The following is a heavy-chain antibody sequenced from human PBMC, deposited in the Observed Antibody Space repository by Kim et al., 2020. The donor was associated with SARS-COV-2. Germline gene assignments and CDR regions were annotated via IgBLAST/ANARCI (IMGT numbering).Heavy chain of an antibody. J-gene: IGHJ6*01. CDR3: ARGQRGYCSSTSCYGDYY. Sequence: SETLSLTCAVYGGSFSGYYWSWIRQPPGKGLEWIGEINHSGSTNYNPSLKSRVTISVDTSKNQFSLKLSSVTAADTAVYYCARGQRGYCSSTSCYGDYY. V-gene: IGHV4-34*01. D-gene: IGHD2-2*01. CDR1: GGSFSGYY. CDR2: INHSGST.